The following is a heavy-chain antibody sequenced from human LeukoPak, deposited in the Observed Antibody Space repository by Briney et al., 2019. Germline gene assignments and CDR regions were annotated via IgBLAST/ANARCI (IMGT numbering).Heavy chain of an antibody. V-gene: IGHV4-34*01. CDR1: GTSFSGYY. J-gene: IGHJ4*02. CDR2: INHRGST. CDR3: ARAYYSTSFYPY. Sequence: SETLSLTCAVYGTSFSGYYWGWIRQPPGKGLEWIGDINHRGSTNYNPSLKSRVTISVDTSKNQFSLNLTSVTAADTAVYYCARAYYSTSFYPYWGQRTSVTVSS. D-gene: IGHD6-13*01.